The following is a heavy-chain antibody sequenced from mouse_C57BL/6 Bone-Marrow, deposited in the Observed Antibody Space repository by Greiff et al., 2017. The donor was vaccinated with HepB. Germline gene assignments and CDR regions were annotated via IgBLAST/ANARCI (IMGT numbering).Heavy chain of an antibody. CDR3: ARGATTVVATDYYAMDY. CDR2: ISGGGGNT. D-gene: IGHD1-1*01. CDR1: GFTFSSYT. V-gene: IGHV5-9*01. J-gene: IGHJ4*01. Sequence: EVQRVESGGGLVKPGGSLKLSCAASGFTFSSYTMSWVRQTPEKRLEWVATISGGGGNTYYPDSVKGRFTISRDNAKNTLYLQMSSLRSEDTALYYCARGATTVVATDYYAMDYWGQGTSVTVSS.